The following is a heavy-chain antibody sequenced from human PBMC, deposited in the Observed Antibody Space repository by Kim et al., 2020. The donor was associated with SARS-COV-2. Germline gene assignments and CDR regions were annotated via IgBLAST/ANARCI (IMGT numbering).Heavy chain of an antibody. CDR2: IWYDGSNK. J-gene: IGHJ6*02. V-gene: IGHV3-33*01. CDR1: GFTFSSYG. CDR3: ARGGYGEHLTSHVPRVNYYYYGMDV. Sequence: GGSLRLSCAASGFTFSSYGMHWVRQAPGKGLEWVAVIWYDGSNKYYADSVKGRFTISRDNSKNTLYLQMNSLRAEDTAVYYCARGGYGEHLTSHVPRVNYYYYGMDVWGQGTTVTVSS. D-gene: IGHD4-17*01.